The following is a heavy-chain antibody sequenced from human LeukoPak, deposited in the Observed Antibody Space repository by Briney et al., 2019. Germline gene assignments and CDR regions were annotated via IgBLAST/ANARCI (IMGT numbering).Heavy chain of an antibody. V-gene: IGHV1-18*01. CDR3: ARDLNNDFWSGSAY. J-gene: IGHJ4*02. CDR2: ISAYNGNT. Sequence: ASVKVSCKASGYTFTSYGITWVRQAPGQGLEWMGWISAYNGNTDYAQTLQGRVTMTTDTSTSTAYMDLRSLRSDDTAMYYCARDLNNDFWSGSAYWGQGTLVTVSP. D-gene: IGHD3-3*01. CDR1: GYTFTSYG.